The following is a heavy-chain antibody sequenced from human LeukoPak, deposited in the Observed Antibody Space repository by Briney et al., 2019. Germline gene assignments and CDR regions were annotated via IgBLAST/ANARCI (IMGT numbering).Heavy chain of an antibody. CDR3: ARGDIEMPTTDNWFDP. CDR1: GFTFSTYS. D-gene: IGHD5-24*01. Sequence: GGSLRLSCAASGFTFSTYSMTWVRQAPGKGLEWVSSISSSSRSYIYYAVSLKGRFTISRDDAKNSLYLQMNSPRAEDTAIYYCARGDIEMPTTDNWFDPWGQGTLVTVSS. V-gene: IGHV3-21*01. CDR2: ISSSSRSYI. J-gene: IGHJ5*02.